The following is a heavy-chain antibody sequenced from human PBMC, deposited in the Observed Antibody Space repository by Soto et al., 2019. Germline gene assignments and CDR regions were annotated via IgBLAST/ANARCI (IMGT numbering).Heavy chain of an antibody. CDR3: ARDLDGSGSYFTNY. D-gene: IGHD3-10*01. CDR2: ISPHKDDT. J-gene: IGHJ4*02. V-gene: IGHV1-18*01. Sequence: GGSVKGCFKTSGYAFSSMGVSLVRQAPGQGLEWMGWISPHKDDTYYAQRLQGRVAMTTDTSTSTAYMELRSLRSDDTAVYLCARDLDGSGSYFTNYWGQGTLVT. CDR1: GYAFSSMG.